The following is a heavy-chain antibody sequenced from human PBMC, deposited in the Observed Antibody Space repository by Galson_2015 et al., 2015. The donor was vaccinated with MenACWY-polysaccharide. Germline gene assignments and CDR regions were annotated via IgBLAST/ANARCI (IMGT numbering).Heavy chain of an antibody. V-gene: IGHV4-39*01. Sequence: ATLSLTCTVSRGSISSRGHHWGWIRQPPGKGLEWIGIVYYSGNTYYNPSLESRVTISVDTSKNQFSLELNSVTAADTALYYCARAPTPYCNSTSCFNKYAFDIWGQGTMVTVSS. J-gene: IGHJ3*02. CDR1: RGSISSRGHH. CDR2: VYYSGNT. CDR3: ARAPTPYCNSTSCFNKYAFDI. D-gene: IGHD2-2*01.